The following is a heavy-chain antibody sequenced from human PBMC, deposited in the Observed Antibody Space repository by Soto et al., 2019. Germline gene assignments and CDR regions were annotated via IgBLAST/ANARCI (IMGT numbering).Heavy chain of an antibody. V-gene: IGHV1-18*01. CDR1: GYTFISYG. J-gene: IGHJ4*02. Sequence: QVQLVQSGAEVKKPGASVKVSCKASGYTFISYGISWVRQAPGQGLDWMGWISGYNGNTKYAQKLQGRVTMTTDTSTSPAYMELRSLRSDDTAVYYCASDLGAQIVDYWGQGTLVTVSS. CDR3: ASDLGAQIVDY. D-gene: IGHD1-26*01. CDR2: ISGYNGNT.